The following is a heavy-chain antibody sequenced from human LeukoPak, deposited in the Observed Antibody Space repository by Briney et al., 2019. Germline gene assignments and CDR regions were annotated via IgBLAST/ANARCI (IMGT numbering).Heavy chain of an antibody. Sequence: GGSLRLSCAASGFTFSSYAMHWVRQAPGKGLEWVAVISYDGSNKYYADSVKGRFTISRDNSKNTLYLQMNSLRAEDTAVYYCARKVNGVINWFDPWGQGTLVTVSS. CDR2: ISYDGSNK. CDR3: ARKVNGVINWFDP. D-gene: IGHD2-8*01. J-gene: IGHJ5*02. V-gene: IGHV3-30-3*01. CDR1: GFTFSSYA.